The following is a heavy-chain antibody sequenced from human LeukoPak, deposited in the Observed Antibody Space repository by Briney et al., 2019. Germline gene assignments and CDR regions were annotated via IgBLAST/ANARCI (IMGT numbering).Heavy chain of an antibody. Sequence: GGSLRLPCAASGFTFSSYSMNWVRQAPGKGLEWVSSISSSSSYIYYADSVKGRFTISRDNAKNSLYLQMNSLRAEDTAVYYCARGGYYYDSSGYPHTDYWGQGTLVTVSS. D-gene: IGHD3-22*01. J-gene: IGHJ4*02. CDR1: GFTFSSYS. CDR3: ARGGYYYDSSGYPHTDY. CDR2: ISSSSSYI. V-gene: IGHV3-21*01.